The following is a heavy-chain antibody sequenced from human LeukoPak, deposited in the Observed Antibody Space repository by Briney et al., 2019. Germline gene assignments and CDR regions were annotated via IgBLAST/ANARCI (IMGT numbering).Heavy chain of an antibody. D-gene: IGHD1-26*01. V-gene: IGHV3-23*01. Sequence: GGSLRLSCAASGFTFSSYAMTWVRKAPGKGLEWVSGISGSGGNTYYADSVKGRFTISRDNSKNTLYVQMNSLRVEDTAIYYCAKHQGDVYWATDYWGQGTLVTVSS. CDR1: GFTFSSYA. J-gene: IGHJ4*02. CDR3: AKHQGDVYWATDY. CDR2: ISGSGGNT.